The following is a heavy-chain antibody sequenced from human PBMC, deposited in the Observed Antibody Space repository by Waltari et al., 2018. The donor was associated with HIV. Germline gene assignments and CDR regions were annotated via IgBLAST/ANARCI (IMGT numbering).Heavy chain of an antibody. CDR2: IWYDGGNE. Sequence: QVQLAESGGGVVQPGRSLRLSCVASGFLFNKFGMHWVRQKPGKGLEWVAAIWYDGGNEYYADSVKGRFTISRDNSKNTLYLQMNSLRAEDTVVYYCARDWTITATTRVDFWGPGTLVTVSS. CDR1: GFLFNKFG. J-gene: IGHJ4*03. D-gene: IGHD1-20*01. V-gene: IGHV3-33*01. CDR3: ARDWTITATTRVDF.